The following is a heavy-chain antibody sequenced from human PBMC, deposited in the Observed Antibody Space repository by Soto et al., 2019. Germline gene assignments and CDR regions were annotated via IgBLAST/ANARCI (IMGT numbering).Heavy chain of an antibody. CDR3: TTAKGLNFWSGYYLIDFARSDSYCYYYGMDV. D-gene: IGHD3-3*01. V-gene: IGHV3-15*07. CDR2: IKSKTDGGTT. J-gene: IGHJ6*02. Sequence: GGSLRLSCAASGFTFSNAWMNWVRQAPGKGLEWVGRIKSKTDGGTTDYAAPVKGRFTISRDDSKNTLYLQMNSLKTEDTAVYYCTTAKGLNFWSGYYLIDFARSDSYCYYYGMDVWGQGTTVTVSS. CDR1: GFTFSNAW.